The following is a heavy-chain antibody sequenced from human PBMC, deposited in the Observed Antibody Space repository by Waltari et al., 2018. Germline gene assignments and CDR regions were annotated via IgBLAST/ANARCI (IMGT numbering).Heavy chain of an antibody. D-gene: IGHD4-4*01. CDR3: ARETLQVVRYFDY. J-gene: IGHJ4*02. Sequence: QLQLQESGPGLVKPSETLSLTCTVSGGSIRSSSYYWGWIRQPPGKGLEWIGSIYYRGTSYYNPSLNRRVTISADTSKNQSSLKLSSVTAADTAVYYCARETLQVVRYFDYWGQGTLVTVSS. CDR1: GGSIRSSSYY. CDR2: IYYRGTS. V-gene: IGHV4-39*07.